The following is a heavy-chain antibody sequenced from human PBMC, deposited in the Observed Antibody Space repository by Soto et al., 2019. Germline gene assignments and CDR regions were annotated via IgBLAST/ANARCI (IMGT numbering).Heavy chain of an antibody. J-gene: IGHJ6*02. CDR3: ARDYGLHYGMDV. Sequence: GGSLRLSCAASGFTFSSYEMNWVRQAPGKGLEWVSYISSSGSTIYYADSVKGRFTISRDNAKNSLYLQMNSLRAEDTAVYYCARDYGLHYGMDVWGQGTTVTVSS. V-gene: IGHV3-48*03. D-gene: IGHD2-15*01. CDR1: GFTFSSYE. CDR2: ISSSGSTI.